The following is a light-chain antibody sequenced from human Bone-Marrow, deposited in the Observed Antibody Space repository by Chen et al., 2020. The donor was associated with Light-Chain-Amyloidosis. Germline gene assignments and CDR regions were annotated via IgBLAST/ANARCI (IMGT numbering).Light chain of an antibody. CDR3: AHWDDSMMGRL. CDR1: SSNVGGIT. V-gene: IGLV1-44*01. CDR2: SNN. J-gene: IGLJ3*02. Sequence: QSVSTQPPPASGTPGQWVTISCSGHSSNVGGITVNWYQQVPGTAPKLLIYSNNKRPSGVPDRFSGSKSGTSASLAISGLQSEDEADYYCAHWDDSMMGRLFGGGTKLTVL.